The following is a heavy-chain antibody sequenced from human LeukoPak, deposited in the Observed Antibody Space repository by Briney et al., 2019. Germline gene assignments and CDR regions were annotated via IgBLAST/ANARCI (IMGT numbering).Heavy chain of an antibody. D-gene: IGHD2-2*01. CDR2: ISWDGGST. CDR1: GFTFSSYS. Sequence: PGGSLRLSCAASGFTFSSYSMNWVRQAPGKGLEWVSLISWDGGSTYYADSVKGRFTISRDNSKNSLYLQMNSLRAEDTALYYCAKDTHYCSSTSCPSLIDYWGQGTLVTVSS. CDR3: AKDTHYCSSTSCPSLIDY. J-gene: IGHJ4*02. V-gene: IGHV3-43D*03.